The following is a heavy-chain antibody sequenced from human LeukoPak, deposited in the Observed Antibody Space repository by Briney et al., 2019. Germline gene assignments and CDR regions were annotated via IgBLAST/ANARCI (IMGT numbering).Heavy chain of an antibody. Sequence: SVKVSCKASGGTFSSYAINWVRQAPGQGLEWMGGIIPIFGTANYAQKFQGRVTITADESTSTAYMELSSLRSEDTAVYYCARSLRVRSAYFDFWGQGTLVTVSS. V-gene: IGHV1-69*01. J-gene: IGHJ4*02. D-gene: IGHD3-10*01. CDR3: ARSLRVRSAYFDF. CDR2: IIPIFGTA. CDR1: GGTFSSYA.